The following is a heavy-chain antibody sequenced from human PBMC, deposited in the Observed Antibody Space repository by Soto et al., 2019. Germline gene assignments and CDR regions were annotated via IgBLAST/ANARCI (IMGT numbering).Heavy chain of an antibody. V-gene: IGHV4-61*01. Sequence: QVQLQESGPGLVKPSETLSLTCTVSGGSVSSGSYYWSWIRQPPGKGLEWIGYIYYSGSTNYNPSLKSRVTISVDTSKSQFSLKLSSVTAADTAVYYCARVGAAADYYFDYWGQGTLVTVSS. D-gene: IGHD6-13*01. CDR3: ARVGAAADYYFDY. CDR1: GGSVSSGSYY. CDR2: IYYSGST. J-gene: IGHJ4*02.